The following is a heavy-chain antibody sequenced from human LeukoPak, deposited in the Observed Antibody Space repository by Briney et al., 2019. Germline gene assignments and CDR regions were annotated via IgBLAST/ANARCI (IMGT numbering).Heavy chain of an antibody. CDR3: ARQCGGDCYSVGHLFDC. CDR2: IHTNGRT. J-gene: IGHJ4*02. D-gene: IGHD2-21*02. CDR1: GDSISSYY. Sequence: SETLSLTCTVSGDSISSYYWSWIRQTPGKGLEWIGYIHTNGRTNYSPSLKSRVTISVDTSKNQFSLKLSSVTAADTAVYYCARQCGGDCYSVGHLFDCWGQGTLVNVSS. V-gene: IGHV4-4*08.